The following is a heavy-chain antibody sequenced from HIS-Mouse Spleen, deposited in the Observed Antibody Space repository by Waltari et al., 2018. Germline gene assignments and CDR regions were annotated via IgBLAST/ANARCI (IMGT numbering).Heavy chain of an antibody. J-gene: IGHJ2*01. CDR2: SNPNSGGT. CDR1: GYTFTGYY. D-gene: IGHD6-6*01. CDR3: ARAPYIAARPFYFDL. Sequence: QVQLVQSGAEVKKPGASVKVSCKASGYTFTGYYMHWVRQAPGQGLEWMGWSNPNSGGTNYAQKCQGRVTMTRDTSISTAYMELSRLRSDDTAVYYCARAPYIAARPFYFDLWGRGTLVTVSS. V-gene: IGHV1-2*02.